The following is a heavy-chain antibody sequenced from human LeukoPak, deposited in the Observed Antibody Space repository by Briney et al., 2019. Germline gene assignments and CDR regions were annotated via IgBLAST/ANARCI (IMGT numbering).Heavy chain of an antibody. CDR2: ISHSAYPT. V-gene: IGHV3-23*01. CDR3: AKIMALYCSGGSCNEIDY. CDR1: GFTFSSYA. D-gene: IGHD2-15*01. J-gene: IGHJ4*02. Sequence: GGSLRLSCAASGFTFSSYAMSWVRQAPGKGLEWVSTISHSAYPTYYADSVKGRFTISRDSSKNTLYLQMNSLRADDTAVYYYAKIMALYCSGGSCNEIDYWGQGTLVTVSS.